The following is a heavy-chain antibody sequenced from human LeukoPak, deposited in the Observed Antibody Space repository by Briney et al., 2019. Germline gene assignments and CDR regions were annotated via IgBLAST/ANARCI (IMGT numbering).Heavy chain of an antibody. CDR1: GGSISSYY. D-gene: IGHD6-13*01. V-gene: IGHV4-4*07. CDR3: ARVVAAAGTEYFQH. CDR2: IYTSGST. J-gene: IGHJ1*01. Sequence: PSETLSPTCTVSGGSISSYYWSWIRQPAGKGLEWIGRIYTSGSTNYNPSLKSRVTMSVDTSKNQFSLKLSSVTAADTAVYYCARVVAAAGTEYFQHWGQGTLVTVSS.